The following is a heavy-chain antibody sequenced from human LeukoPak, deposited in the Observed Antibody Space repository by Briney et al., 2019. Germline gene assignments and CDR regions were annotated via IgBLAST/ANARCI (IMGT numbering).Heavy chain of an antibody. CDR1: GFTFSSYA. V-gene: IGHV3-23*01. CDR3: ARFGGPGVKRVDTAMNY. CDR2: ISGSGGST. Sequence: GGSLRLSCAASGFTFSSYAMSWVRQAPGKGLEWVSAISGSGGSTYYADSVKGRFTISRDNSKNTLYLQMNSLRAEDTAVYYCARFGGPGVKRVDTAMNYWGQGTLVTVSS. D-gene: IGHD5-18*01. J-gene: IGHJ4*02.